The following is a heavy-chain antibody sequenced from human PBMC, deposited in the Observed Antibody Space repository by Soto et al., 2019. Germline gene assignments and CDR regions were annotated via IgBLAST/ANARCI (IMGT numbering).Heavy chain of an antibody. CDR1: GYPFTNFD. D-gene: IGHD6-25*01. V-gene: IGHV1-8*01. CDR2: MNPNTGNT. CDR3: ARGVFEYSSAPAY. Sequence: GASVKVSCKASGYPFTNFDINWVRQATGQGPEWMGWMNPNTGNTGYAENLQGRVTMTRDTSTSTAYMELRSLRSEDTAVYYCARGVFEYSSAPAYWGQGTLVTVSS. J-gene: IGHJ4*02.